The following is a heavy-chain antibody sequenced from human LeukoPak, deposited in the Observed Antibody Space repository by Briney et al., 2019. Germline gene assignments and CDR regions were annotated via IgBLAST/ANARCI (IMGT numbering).Heavy chain of an antibody. J-gene: IGHJ4*02. CDR1: GFTFSNYW. D-gene: IGHD1-26*01. V-gene: IGHV3-7*01. CDR3: VRDPIAGGSSGIDH. Sequence: GGSLRLSCAASGFTFSNYWITWVRQAPGKGLEWVANIKQDGSERNYVDSVRGRFTISRDNAKNSLYLQMSSLRGEDTAVYYCVRDPIAGGSSGIDHWGQGTLVTVSS. CDR2: IKQDGSER.